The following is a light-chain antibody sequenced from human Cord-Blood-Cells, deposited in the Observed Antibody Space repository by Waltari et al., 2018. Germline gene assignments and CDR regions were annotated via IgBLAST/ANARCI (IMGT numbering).Light chain of an antibody. CDR1: QSLVYSDGNNY. V-gene: IGKV2-30*01. CDR2: KVS. CDR3: MQGTPWPT. Sequence: DVVMPQSPLSLPVTLGQPASISCRSSQSLVYSDGNNYLNWVQQRPGQSPRLISYKVSNRDAGVPDRFSGGGSGTDFTLKISRVEAEDVGVYYCMQGTPWPTFGQGTKVEIK. J-gene: IGKJ1*01.